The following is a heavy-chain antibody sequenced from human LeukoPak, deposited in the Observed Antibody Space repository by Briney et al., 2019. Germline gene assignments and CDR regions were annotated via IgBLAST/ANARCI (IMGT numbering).Heavy chain of an antibody. CDR2: ISDSGST. J-gene: IGHJ5*02. Sequence: SETLSLTCTVSGGSINGYYWTWVRQPPGKGLGWIGYISDSGSTNYSPSLKSRVTMSVDSSNTEFSLRLNSVTAPDTAVSYCARVFRGAVTSNWFDPWGQGTLVTVSS. CDR3: ARVFRGAVTSNWFDP. V-gene: IGHV4-59*01. CDR1: GGSINGYY. D-gene: IGHD4-17*01.